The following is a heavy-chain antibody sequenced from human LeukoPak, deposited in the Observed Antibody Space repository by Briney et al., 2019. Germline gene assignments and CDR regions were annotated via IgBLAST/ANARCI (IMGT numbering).Heavy chain of an antibody. V-gene: IGHV3-48*03. Sequence: GGSLRLSCAASGFTFSSFEMNWVRQAPGKGLEWVSYISSSGSTIYYADSVKGRFTISRDNAKNSLFLQMNSLRAEDTAVYYCARGGRDRLDYWGQGTLVTVSS. CDR2: ISSSGSTI. J-gene: IGHJ4*02. CDR3: ARGGRDRLDY. CDR1: GFTFSSFE. D-gene: IGHD3-16*01.